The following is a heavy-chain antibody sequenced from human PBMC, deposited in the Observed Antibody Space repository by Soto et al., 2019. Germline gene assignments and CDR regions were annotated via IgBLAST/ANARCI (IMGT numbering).Heavy chain of an antibody. J-gene: IGHJ6*02. V-gene: IGHV3-23*01. D-gene: IGHD3-3*01. CDR2: INGDSTT. Sequence: GGSLRLSCAASGFTFSSYAMSWVRQAPGKGLEWITSINGDSTTYYADSVKGRFTISRDNSKNTLYLQMNSLRAEDTAVYYCAKDKDWSGVYGIDVWGQGTTVTVYS. CDR1: GFTFSSYA. CDR3: AKDKDWSGVYGIDV.